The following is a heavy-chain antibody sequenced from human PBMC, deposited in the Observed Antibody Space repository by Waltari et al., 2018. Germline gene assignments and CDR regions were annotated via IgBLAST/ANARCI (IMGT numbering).Heavy chain of an antibody. J-gene: IGHJ4*02. D-gene: IGHD2-15*01. CDR1: VDSMNSW. V-gene: IGHV4-4*02. Sequence: QLQLQESGPGLVKPSGTLSLICAVSVDSMNSWWSWVRQPPGKGLEWIGQVLGSGRTNYNPSFASRVTISLDTSTHQFALKMTSATAADTALYYCARDRGRGLYLDTWGQGILVTVSP. CDR3: ARDRGRGLYLDT. CDR2: VLGSGRT.